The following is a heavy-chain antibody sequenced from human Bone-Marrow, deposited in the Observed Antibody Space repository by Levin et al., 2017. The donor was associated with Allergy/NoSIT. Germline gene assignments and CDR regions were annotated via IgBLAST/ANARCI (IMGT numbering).Heavy chain of an antibody. CDR3: VKGGSVGGYDQDHAS. V-gene: IGHV3-30-3*01. D-gene: IGHD5-12*01. CDR2: VSDDGDIK. Sequence: GESLKISCAASGFSFDNSAMHWVRQAPGKGLEWLAVVSDDGDIKYHAESVAGRFSISRDNSKNTTFLQMDTLTKDDTAVYYCVKGGSVGGYDQDHASWGQGALVTVSS. J-gene: IGHJ5*02. CDR1: GFSFDNSA.